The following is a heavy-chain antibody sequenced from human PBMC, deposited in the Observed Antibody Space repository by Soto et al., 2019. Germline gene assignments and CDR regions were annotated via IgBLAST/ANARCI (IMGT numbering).Heavy chain of an antibody. CDR2: IDNDGGTT. Sequence: EVQLVESGGGSVQPGGSLRLSCAASGFTFSSYFMYWVRQAPGKGLVWVSRIDNDGGTTNYAHSVKGRFTISRDNAKNTLYLQMKSLRAEDTAVYYCTRGYYGPDYWGQGTLVTVSS. J-gene: IGHJ4*02. CDR3: TRGYYGPDY. V-gene: IGHV3-74*01. D-gene: IGHD3-10*01. CDR1: GFTFSSYF.